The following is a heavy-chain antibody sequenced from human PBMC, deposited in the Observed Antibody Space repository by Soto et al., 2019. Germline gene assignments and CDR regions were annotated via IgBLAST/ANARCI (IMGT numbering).Heavy chain of an antibody. CDR2: ISSSSSYI. Sequence: GGSLRLSCAASGFTFRSYSMNWVRQAPGKGLEWVSSISSSSSYIYYADSVKGRFTISRDNAKNSLYLQMNSLRAEDTAVYYCARSIAVAGTDFDYWGQGTLVTVSS. V-gene: IGHV3-21*01. CDR3: ARSIAVAGTDFDY. CDR1: GFTFRSYS. J-gene: IGHJ4*02. D-gene: IGHD6-19*01.